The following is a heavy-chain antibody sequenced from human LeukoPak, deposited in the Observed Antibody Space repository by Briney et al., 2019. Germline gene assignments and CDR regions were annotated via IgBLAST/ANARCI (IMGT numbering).Heavy chain of an antibody. CDR2: INPNSGGT. CDR3: ARARGYCSSTSCYGFDP. V-gene: IGHV1-2*04. D-gene: IGHD2-2*01. J-gene: IGHJ5*02. Sequence: APVKVSCKASGYTFTGYYMRWVRQAPGQGLEWMGWINPNSGGTNYAQKFQGWVTMTRDTSISTAYMELSRLRSDDTAVYYCARARGYCSSTSCYGFDPWGQGTLVTVSS. CDR1: GYTFTGYY.